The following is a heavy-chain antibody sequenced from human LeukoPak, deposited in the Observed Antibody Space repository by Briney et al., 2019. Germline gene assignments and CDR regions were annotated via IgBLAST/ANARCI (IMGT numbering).Heavy chain of an antibody. Sequence: PGGSLRLSCAASGFTFSSYAMHWVRQAPGKGLEYVSAISSNGGSTYYANSVKGRFTISRDNSKNTLYLQMGSLRAEDMAVYYCAREGYYDSSGYYRRLDYWGQGTLVTVSS. V-gene: IGHV3-64*01. CDR3: AREGYYDSSGYYRRLDY. CDR2: ISSNGGST. CDR1: GFTFSSYA. D-gene: IGHD3-22*01. J-gene: IGHJ4*02.